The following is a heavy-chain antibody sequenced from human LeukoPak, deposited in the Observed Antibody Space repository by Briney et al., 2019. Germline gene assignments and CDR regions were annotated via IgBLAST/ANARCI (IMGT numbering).Heavy chain of an antibody. CDR2: IRYDGSHI. CDR1: GFRFNTYA. Sequence: GGSLRLSCVASGFRFNTYAMHWVRQAPGKGLEWVAFIRYDGSHIYYTDSVKGRFTVSRDDSKNTLYLQMSTLRVEDTAIYYCAKARGSYYGSGSYDGTDSWGQGTLVTVSS. D-gene: IGHD3-10*01. V-gene: IGHV3-30*02. CDR3: AKARGSYYGSGSYDGTDS. J-gene: IGHJ4*02.